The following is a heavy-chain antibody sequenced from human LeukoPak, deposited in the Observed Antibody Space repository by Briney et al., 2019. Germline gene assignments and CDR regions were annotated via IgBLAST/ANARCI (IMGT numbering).Heavy chain of an antibody. V-gene: IGHV5-51*03. Sequence: KPGESLKISCKGSGYSFTSYWIGWVRQMPGKGLEWEGTIYPGDTDTRYNPSFQDQVTISADKSISTAYLQWSSLRASDAAMYYCARGSSGSWLFYYFNYWGEGTLVTVFS. D-gene: IGHD1-26*01. J-gene: IGHJ4*02. CDR2: IYPGDTDT. CDR1: GYSFTSYW. CDR3: ARGSSGSWLFYYFNY.